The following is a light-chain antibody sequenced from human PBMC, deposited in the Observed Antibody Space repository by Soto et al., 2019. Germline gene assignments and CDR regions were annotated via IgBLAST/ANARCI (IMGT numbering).Light chain of an antibody. Sequence: VLTQSPGTLSLSPGERTTLSCRASQNIRANELAWYQQTPGQPPRLLIYRGSSRAPGIPDRFSGRESGTEFTLTIARREPEDFAVYYCQECGTRAPWTFGQGTRVEIK. CDR1: QNIRANE. CDR3: QECGTRAPWT. CDR2: RGS. V-gene: IGKV3-20*01. J-gene: IGKJ1*01.